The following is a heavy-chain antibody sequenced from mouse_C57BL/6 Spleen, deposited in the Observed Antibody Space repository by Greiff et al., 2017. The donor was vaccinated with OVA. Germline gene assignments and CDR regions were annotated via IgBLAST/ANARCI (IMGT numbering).Heavy chain of an antibody. D-gene: IGHD4-1*01. CDR1: GFTFSDYY. J-gene: IGHJ2*01. CDR2: ISNGGGST. CDR3: ARRWEGGFDY. V-gene: IGHV5-12*01. Sequence: EVKLMESGGGLVQPGGSLKLSCAASGFTFSDYYMYWVRQTPEKRLEWVAYISNGGGSTYYPDTVKGRFTISRDNAKNTLYLQMSRLKSEDTAMYYCARRWEGGFDYWGQGTTLTVSS.